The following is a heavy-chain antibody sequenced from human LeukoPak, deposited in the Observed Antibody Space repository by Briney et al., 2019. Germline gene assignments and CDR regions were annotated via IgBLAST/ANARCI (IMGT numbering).Heavy chain of an antibody. D-gene: IGHD3-16*01. CDR1: GVSISSYY. J-gene: IGHJ5*02. V-gene: IGHV4-4*07. CDR2: MYIGGTR. Sequence: PSETLSLTCSVSGVSISSYYWTWIRQPAGKGLEWIGRMYIGGTRNYNPSLKSRVTMSIDTSKNQFSLKLSSVTAADTAVYYCARDLPRENSYAYGFWFDPWGHGTLVTVSS. CDR3: ARDLPRENSYAYGFWFDP.